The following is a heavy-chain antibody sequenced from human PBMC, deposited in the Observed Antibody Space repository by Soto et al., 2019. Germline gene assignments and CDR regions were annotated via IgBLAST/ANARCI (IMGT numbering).Heavy chain of an antibody. CDR3: ARIDYGDHYFDY. J-gene: IGHJ4*02. Sequence: SETLSLTCTVSGGSISSYYWSWIRQPPGKGLEWIGYIYYSVSTNYNPSLKSRVTISVDTSKNQFSLKLSSVTAADTAVYYCARIDYGDHYFDYWGQGTLVTVSS. V-gene: IGHV4-59*01. CDR1: GGSISSYY. CDR2: IYYSVST. D-gene: IGHD4-17*01.